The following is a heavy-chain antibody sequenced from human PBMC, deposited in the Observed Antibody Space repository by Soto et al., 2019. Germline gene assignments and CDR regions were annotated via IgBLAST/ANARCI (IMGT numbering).Heavy chain of an antibody. CDR3: ARRRSSGAFEI. J-gene: IGHJ3*02. V-gene: IGHV3-66*01. Sequence: GGSLRLSCAASGFTVSSNYMSWVRQAPGKGLEWVSVIYSGDNTYYADSVKGRFTISRDNSKNTLYLQMNSLRVEDTAVYYCARRRSSGAFEIWGQGTMVTVSS. D-gene: IGHD3-22*01. CDR2: IYSGDNT. CDR1: GFTVSSNY.